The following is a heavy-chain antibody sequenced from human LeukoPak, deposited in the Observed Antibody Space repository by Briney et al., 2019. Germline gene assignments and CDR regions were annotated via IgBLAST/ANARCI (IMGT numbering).Heavy chain of an antibody. V-gene: IGHV3-23*01. CDR1: GFTFSSYA. CDR3: AKDHRIFGVVIMGYMDV. Sequence: GRSLRLSCAASGFTFSSYAMSWVRQAPGKGLEWVSAISGSGGSTYYADSVKGRFTISRDNSKNTLYLQMNSLRAEDTAVYYCAKDHRIFGVVIMGYMDVWGKGTTVTVSS. J-gene: IGHJ6*03. D-gene: IGHD3-3*02. CDR2: ISGSGGST.